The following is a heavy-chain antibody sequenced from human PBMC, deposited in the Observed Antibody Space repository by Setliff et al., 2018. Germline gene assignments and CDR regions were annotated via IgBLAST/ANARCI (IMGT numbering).Heavy chain of an antibody. D-gene: IGHD6-6*01. V-gene: IGHV4-34*01. J-gene: IGHJ4*02. CDR1: GGTFTYYY. CDR2: INHSGST. CDR3: ARGRNVAIRLLDS. Sequence: SETLSLTCAASGGTFTYYYWTWIRQPPGKGLEWIGEINHSGSTNYNPSLKSRVTMSIDTSKNQFSLNLRYVTAADTAVYYCARGRNVAIRLLDSWGQGNLVTAPQ.